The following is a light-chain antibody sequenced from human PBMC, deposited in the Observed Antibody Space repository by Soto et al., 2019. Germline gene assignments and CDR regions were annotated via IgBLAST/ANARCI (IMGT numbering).Light chain of an antibody. CDR1: QSVINY. Sequence: EGVLTQSPVTLSLSPGERATLSCRASQSVINYLAWYQQKPGQAPRLLIYDTSNRATGIPARFSGSGSGTDFTLIISSLEPEDFAVYYCQQRANWPLTFGGGTKVDIK. CDR3: QQRANWPLT. V-gene: IGKV3-11*01. J-gene: IGKJ4*01. CDR2: DTS.